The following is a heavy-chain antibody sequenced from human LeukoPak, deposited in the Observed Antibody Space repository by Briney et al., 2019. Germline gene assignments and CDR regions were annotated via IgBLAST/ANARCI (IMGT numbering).Heavy chain of an antibody. CDR1: GYTFTSYD. J-gene: IGHJ4*02. CDR2: MNPNSGNT. Sequence: ASVTVSCKASGYTFTSYDINWVRRATGQGLEWMGWMNPNSGNTGYAQKFQGRVTITRNTSISTAYMELSSLRSEDTAVYYCARGVGATVDFDYWGQGTLVTVSS. CDR3: ARGVGATVDFDY. V-gene: IGHV1-8*03. D-gene: IGHD1-26*01.